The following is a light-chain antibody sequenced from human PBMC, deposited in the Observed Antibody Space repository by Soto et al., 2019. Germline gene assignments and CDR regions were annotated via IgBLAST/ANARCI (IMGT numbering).Light chain of an antibody. CDR2: DDT. V-gene: IGLV2-14*02. CDR1: SSDVGTYKP. CDR3: QSQDSSLSGSV. Sequence: QSALTQPASVSGSPGQSITISCTGTSSDVGTYKPVSWYQQYPGKAPKVIIYDDTKRPSGVSSRFSGSKSGTSASLAITGLQAEDEADYYCQSQDSSLSGSVFGGGTKLTVL. J-gene: IGLJ2*01.